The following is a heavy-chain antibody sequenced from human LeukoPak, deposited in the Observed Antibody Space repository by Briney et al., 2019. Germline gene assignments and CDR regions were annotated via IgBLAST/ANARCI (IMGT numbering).Heavy chain of an antibody. CDR2: ISGDSCNK. Sequence: GSVKVSCKASGYTFTTYDINWVRQAPGQGLDWVGWISGDSCNKNYAQKLQGRATMNTGTSPSTAYMELRSLKSDDTAVYYCASLKNYYDSSGYLVTDAFDIWGQGTMVTVSS. V-gene: IGHV1-18*01. J-gene: IGHJ3*02. D-gene: IGHD3-22*01. CDR1: GYTFTTYD. CDR3: ASLKNYYDSSGYLVTDAFDI.